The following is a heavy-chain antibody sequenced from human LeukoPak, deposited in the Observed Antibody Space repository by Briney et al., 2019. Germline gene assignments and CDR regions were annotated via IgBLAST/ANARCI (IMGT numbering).Heavy chain of an antibody. V-gene: IGHV1-18*01. CDR2: ISAYNGNT. CDR3: ARVGYSYGYGMDYFDY. J-gene: IGHJ4*02. Sequence: ASVKVSCKASGYTFTSYGISWVRQAPGQGLEWMGWISAYNGNTNYAQKLQGRVTMTTDTSTSTAYMELRSLRSDDTAVYYCARVGYSYGYGMDYFDYWGQGTLVTVSS. D-gene: IGHD5-18*01. CDR1: GYTFTSYG.